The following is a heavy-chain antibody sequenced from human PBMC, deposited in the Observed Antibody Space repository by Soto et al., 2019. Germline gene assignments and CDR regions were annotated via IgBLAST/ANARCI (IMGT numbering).Heavy chain of an antibody. J-gene: IGHJ6*02. CDR1: GFAFGDHY. D-gene: IGHD5-18*01. CDR2: INPSGTYT. Sequence: GGSLRLSCAASGFAFGDHYMSWIRQAPGKGLDWISYINPSGTYTHYADSVKGRFTSSRDNAENSLYLQMTSLRAEDTALYYCTRGHHSMDVWGQGATVTVSS. V-gene: IGHV3-11*06. CDR3: TRGHHSMDV.